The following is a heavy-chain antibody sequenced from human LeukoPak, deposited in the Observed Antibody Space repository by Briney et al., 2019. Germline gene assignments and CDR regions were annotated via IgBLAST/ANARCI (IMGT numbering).Heavy chain of an antibody. Sequence: GASVKVSCKASGYTFTSYDINWVRQATGQGLEWMGWMNPNSGNTGYAQKFQGRVTITRNTSISTAYMELSSLRSEDTAVYYCAKDSYSSSWYGRVFDYWGQGTLVTVSS. J-gene: IGHJ4*02. CDR3: AKDSYSSSWYGRVFDY. D-gene: IGHD6-13*01. CDR1: GYTFTSYD. V-gene: IGHV1-8*03. CDR2: MNPNSGNT.